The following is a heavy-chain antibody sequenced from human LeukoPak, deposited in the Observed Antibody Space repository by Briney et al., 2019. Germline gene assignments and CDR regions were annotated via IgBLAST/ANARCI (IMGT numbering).Heavy chain of an antibody. CDR2: ISGSGGST. V-gene: IGHV3-23*01. CDR3: AKDGDSSGYYSLHSFDY. J-gene: IGHJ4*02. CDR1: GFTFSSYA. D-gene: IGHD3-22*01. Sequence: GGSLRLSCAASGFTFSSYAMSWVRQAPGKGVEWVSSISGSGGSTYYADSVKGRFTISRDNSKNTLHLQMCSLRAEDTAVYYCAKDGDSSGYYSLHSFDYWGQGTLVTVSS.